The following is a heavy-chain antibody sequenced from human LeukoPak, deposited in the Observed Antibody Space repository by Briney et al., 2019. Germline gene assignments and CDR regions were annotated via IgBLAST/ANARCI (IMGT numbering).Heavy chain of an antibody. CDR3: ARGGGLDV. J-gene: IGHJ6*02. D-gene: IGHD3-16*01. CDR2: IYNTGAT. V-gene: IGHV3-53*01. CDR1: GFTVSDNY. Sequence: GWSLRLSCAASGFTVSDNYMTWVRQAPGKGLEWVSSIYNTGATHYAESVKGRFTISRDNSKNTLFLQMSNLRAEDTAVYFCARGGGLDVWGQGATVTVSS.